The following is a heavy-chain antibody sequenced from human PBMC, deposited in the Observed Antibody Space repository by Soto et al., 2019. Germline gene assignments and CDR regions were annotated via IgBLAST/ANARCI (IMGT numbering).Heavy chain of an antibody. CDR2: ISGSGGST. J-gene: IGHJ3*02. CDR3: AMPRPLSSVTTGRVVFDI. D-gene: IGHD4-17*01. Sequence: EVQLLESGGGLVQPGGSLRLSCAASGFTFSSYAMSWVRQAPGKGLEWVSAISGSGGSTYFPDSVKGRFTIARDTSKNTLYLQMDSLRAEDTAVYYCAMPRPLSSVTTGRVVFDIWGQGTMVTVSS. V-gene: IGHV3-23*01. CDR1: GFTFSSYA.